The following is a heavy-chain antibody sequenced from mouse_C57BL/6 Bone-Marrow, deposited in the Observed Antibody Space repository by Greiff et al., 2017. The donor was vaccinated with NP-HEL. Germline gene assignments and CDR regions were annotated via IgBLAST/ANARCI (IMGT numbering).Heavy chain of an antibody. Sequence: DVKLQESGPGLVKPSQSLSLTCSVTGYSITSGYYWNWIRQFPGNKLEWMGYISYDGSNNYNPSLKNRISITRDTSKNQFFLKLNSVTTEDTATYYCARGHYYGSSYGFAYWGQGTLVTVSA. J-gene: IGHJ3*01. CDR2: ISYDGSN. CDR1: GYSITSGYY. D-gene: IGHD1-1*01. V-gene: IGHV3-6*01. CDR3: ARGHYYGSSYGFAY.